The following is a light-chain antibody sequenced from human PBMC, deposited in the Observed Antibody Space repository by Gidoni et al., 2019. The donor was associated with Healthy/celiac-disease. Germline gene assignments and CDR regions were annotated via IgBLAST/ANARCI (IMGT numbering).Light chain of an antibody. CDR2: AAS. Sequence: DIQLTQSPSFLSASVGDRVTITCRASKGISSYLAWDQQKPGKAPKLLIYAASTWQSGVPSRFSGSGSGTEFTLTISSLPPEDFATYYCQQLNSYPPTFGGGTKVEIK. J-gene: IGKJ4*01. V-gene: IGKV1-9*01. CDR1: KGISSY. CDR3: QQLNSYPPT.